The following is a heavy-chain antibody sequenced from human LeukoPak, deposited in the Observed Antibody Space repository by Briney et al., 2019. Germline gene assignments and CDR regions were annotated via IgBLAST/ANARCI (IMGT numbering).Heavy chain of an antibody. D-gene: IGHD3-16*02. Sequence: GATVKVSCKASGGTFSSYAISWVRQAPGQGLEWMGGIIPIFGTANYAQKFQGRVTMTEDTSTDTAYMELSSLRSEDTAVYYCATRTVDYDYVWGSYRSNWFDPWGQGTLVTVSS. CDR1: GGTFSSYA. V-gene: IGHV1-69*06. CDR3: ATRTVDYDYVWGSYRSNWFDP. CDR2: IIPIFGTA. J-gene: IGHJ5*02.